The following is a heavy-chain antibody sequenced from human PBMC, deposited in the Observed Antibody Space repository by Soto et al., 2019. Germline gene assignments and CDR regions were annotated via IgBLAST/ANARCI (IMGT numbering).Heavy chain of an antibody. CDR3: ARPGALNYDFWSGYQKTPSGFDP. D-gene: IGHD3-3*01. V-gene: IGHV4-39*01. CDR2: IYYSGST. CDR1: GGSISSSSYY. Sequence: SETLSLTCTVSGGSISSSSYYWGWIRQPPGKGLEWIGSIYYSGSTHYNPSLKSRVTISVDTSKNQFSLKLSSVTAADTAVYYCARPGALNYDFWSGYQKTPSGFDPWGQGTLVTVSS. J-gene: IGHJ5*02.